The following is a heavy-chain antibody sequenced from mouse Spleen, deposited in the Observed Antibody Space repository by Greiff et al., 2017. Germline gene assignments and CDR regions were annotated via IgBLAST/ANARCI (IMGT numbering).Heavy chain of an antibody. D-gene: IGHD1-2*01. CDR2: IYPGSGNT. CDR3: ARTAYYFDY. J-gene: IGHJ2*01. CDR1: GYTFTDYY. V-gene: IGHV1-77*01. Sequence: QVQLQQSGAELARPGASVKLSCKASGYTFTDYYINWVKQRTGQGLEWIGEIYPGSGNTYYNEKFKGKATLTADKSSSTAYMQLSSLTSEDSAAYFCARTAYYFDYWGQGTTLTVSS.